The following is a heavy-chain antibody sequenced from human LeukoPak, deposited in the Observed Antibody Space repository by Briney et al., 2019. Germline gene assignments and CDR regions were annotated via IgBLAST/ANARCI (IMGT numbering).Heavy chain of an antibody. CDR3: ARDGSLWFGELYPDDY. CDR1: GFDFSTYG. V-gene: IGHV3-33*01. J-gene: IGHJ4*02. CDR2: IWYDGSNK. D-gene: IGHD3-10*01. Sequence: GGSLRLSCVASGFDFSTYGMHWVRQAPGKGLEWVAVIWYDGSNKYYADSVKGRFTISRDNSKNTLYLQMNSLRAEDTAVYYCARDGSLWFGELYPDDYWGQGTLVTVSS.